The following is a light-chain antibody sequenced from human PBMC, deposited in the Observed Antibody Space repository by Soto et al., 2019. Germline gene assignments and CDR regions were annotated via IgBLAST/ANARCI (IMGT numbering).Light chain of an antibody. CDR3: QSYYSSLSGSYV. J-gene: IGLJ1*01. Sequence: QAVVTQPPSVSGAPGQRVTISCTGSSSNIGAGYDVHWYQRLPGTAPKVLIYNNNNRPSGVPDRFSGSKSGTSASLAITGLQAEDEADYYCQSYYSSLSGSYVFGTGTKVTVL. CDR1: SSNIGAGYD. V-gene: IGLV1-40*01. CDR2: NNN.